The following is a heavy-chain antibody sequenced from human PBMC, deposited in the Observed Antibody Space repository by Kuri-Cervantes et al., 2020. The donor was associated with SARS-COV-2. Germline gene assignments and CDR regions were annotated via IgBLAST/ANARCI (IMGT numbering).Heavy chain of an antibody. CDR3: ARPDIQGVMVWFDP. Sequence: ASVKVSCKASGYTFTSYYMHWVRQAPGQGLEWMGIINPSGGSTSYAQKFQGRVTMTRDTSKNQFSLKLSSVTAADTAVYYCARPDIQGVMVWFDPWGQGTLVTVSS. CDR1: GYTFTSYY. J-gene: IGHJ5*02. V-gene: IGHV1-46*01. CDR2: INPSGGST. D-gene: IGHD3-10*01.